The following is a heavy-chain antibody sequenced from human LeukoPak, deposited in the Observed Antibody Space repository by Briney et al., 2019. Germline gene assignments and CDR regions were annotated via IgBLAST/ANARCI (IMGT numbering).Heavy chain of an antibody. J-gene: IGHJ3*02. V-gene: IGHV4-34*01. D-gene: IGHD3-22*01. CDR2: INHGGST. Sequence: SETLSLTCAVYGENFSIYFYSWIRQPPGKGLEWIGEINHGGSTSYNPSFKSRVTISVDTSKNQFSLKLSSVTAADTAVYYCARTNYYDSSEGAFDIWGQGTMVTVSS. CDR1: GENFSIYF. CDR3: ARTNYYDSSEGAFDI.